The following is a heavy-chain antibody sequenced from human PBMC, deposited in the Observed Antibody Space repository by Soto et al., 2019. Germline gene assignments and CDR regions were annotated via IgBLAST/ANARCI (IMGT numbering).Heavy chain of an antibody. CDR2: IYYSGST. CDR1: GDFLDDSRW. J-gene: IGHJ5*02. CDR3: ARALWGPAGHINWFDP. Sequence: SETLSLTCTVSGDFLDDSRWWSWVRQPPGKGLEWIGYIYYSGSTNYNPSLKSRVTISVDTSKNQFSLKLSSVTAADTAVYYCARALWGPAGHINWFDPWGQGTLVTVSS. D-gene: IGHD2-2*01. V-gene: IGHV4-61*01.